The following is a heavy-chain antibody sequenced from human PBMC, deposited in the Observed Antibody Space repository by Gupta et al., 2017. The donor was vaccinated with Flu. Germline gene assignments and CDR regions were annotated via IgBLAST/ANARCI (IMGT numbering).Heavy chain of an antibody. V-gene: IGHV3-23*01. D-gene: IGHD3-3*01. Sequence: EVQLLESGGGLVQPGGSLRLSCAASGFTFSSYAMSWVRQAPGKGLEWVSAISGSGGSTYYADSVKGRFTISRDNSKNTLYLQMNSLRAEDTAVYYCAKDPGVTIFGVVTDVRAFDIWGQGTMVTVSS. CDR3: AKDPGVTIFGVVTDVRAFDI. J-gene: IGHJ3*02. CDR2: ISGSGGST. CDR1: GFTFSSYA.